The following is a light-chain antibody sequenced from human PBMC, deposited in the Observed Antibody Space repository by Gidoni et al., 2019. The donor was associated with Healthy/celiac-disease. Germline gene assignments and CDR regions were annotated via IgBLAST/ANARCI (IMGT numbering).Light chain of an antibody. CDR2: AAS. V-gene: IGKV1-39*01. J-gene: IGKJ2*01. CDR1: QSIRSY. CDR3: QQSYSTLYT. Sequence: DIQMTQSPSALSASVGDRVTITCRASQSIRSYLNWYQQKPGKAPKLLIYAASSLQSGVPSRFSGSGSGTDFTLTISSLQPEDFATYYCQQSYSTLYTFXQXTKLEIK.